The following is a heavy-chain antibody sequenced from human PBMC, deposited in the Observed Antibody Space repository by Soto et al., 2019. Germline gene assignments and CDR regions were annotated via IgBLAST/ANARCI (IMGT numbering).Heavy chain of an antibody. CDR3: ARRIAAAGAYYYYYGMDV. CDR1: GGTFSSYA. J-gene: IGHJ6*02. CDR2: IIPIFGTA. V-gene: IGHV1-69*01. D-gene: IGHD6-13*01. Sequence: QVQLVQSGAEVKKPGSSVKVSCKASGGTFSSYAISWVRQAPGQGLEWMGGIIPIFGTANYAQKLQGRVTITADESTSTAYMELSSLRSEDTAVYYCARRIAAAGAYYYYYGMDVWGQGTTVTVSS.